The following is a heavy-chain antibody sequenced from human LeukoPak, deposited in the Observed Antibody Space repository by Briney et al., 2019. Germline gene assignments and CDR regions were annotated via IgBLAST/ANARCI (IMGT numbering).Heavy chain of an antibody. J-gene: IGHJ4*02. CDR1: GGSFIGYY. V-gene: IGHV4-34*01. Sequence: SETLSLTCAVYGGSFIGYYWSWIRQPPGKGLEWIGEINHSGSTNYNPSLKSRVTISVDTSKNQFSLKLSSVTAADTAVYYCARVSIFGVVGYWGQGTLVTVSS. D-gene: IGHD3-3*01. CDR2: INHSGST. CDR3: ARVSIFGVVGY.